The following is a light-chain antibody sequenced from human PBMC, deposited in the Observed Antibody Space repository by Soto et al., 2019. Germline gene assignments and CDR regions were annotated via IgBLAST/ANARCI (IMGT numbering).Light chain of an antibody. V-gene: IGLV2-14*01. CDR1: SSDVGGYNY. J-gene: IGLJ1*01. CDR2: EVR. CDR3: SSYRSSTTFV. Sequence: QSVLIQPASVSGSPGQSITISCTGTSSDVGGYNYVSWYQQYPGKAPKVIIFEVRKRPSGVSNRFSGSKSGDTASLTISGLQAEDEADYYCSSYRSSTTFVFGTGTKVTVL.